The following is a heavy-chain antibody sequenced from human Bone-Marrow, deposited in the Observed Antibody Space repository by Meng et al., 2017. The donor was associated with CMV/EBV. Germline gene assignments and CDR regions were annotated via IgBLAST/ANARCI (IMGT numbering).Heavy chain of an antibody. CDR2: IYSGGSST. Sequence: GGSLRLSCAASGFTFSSYAMSWVRQAPGKGLEWVSVIYSGGSSTYYADSVKGRFTISRDNSKNTLYLQMNSLRAEDKAVYYCAKKSWSWFDPWGQGTLVTVSS. CDR1: GFTFSSYA. V-gene: IGHV3-23*03. CDR3: AKKSWSWFDP. J-gene: IGHJ5*02.